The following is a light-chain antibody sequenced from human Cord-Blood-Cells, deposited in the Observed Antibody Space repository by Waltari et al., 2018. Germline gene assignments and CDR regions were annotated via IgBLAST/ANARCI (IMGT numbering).Light chain of an antibody. CDR1: QGISSY. V-gene: IGKV1-9*01. CDR2: AAS. Sequence: DIQLTQSPSFLSASVGDRVPITCRGSQGISSYLAWYQQKPGKAPKLLIYAASTLQSGVPSRFSGSGSGTEFTLTISSLQPEDFATYYCQQLNSYPLTFGGGTKVEIK. CDR3: QQLNSYPLT. J-gene: IGKJ4*01.